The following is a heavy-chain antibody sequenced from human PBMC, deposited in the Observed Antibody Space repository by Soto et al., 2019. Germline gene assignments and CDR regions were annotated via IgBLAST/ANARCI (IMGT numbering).Heavy chain of an antibody. Sequence: GGSLRLSCAASGFTFSDYYMSWIRQAPGKGLEGVSYISSSGSNIYYADSVKGRFTISRDNAKNSLYLQMNSLRAGDTAVYYCARDQVSKPSDSYYDFWSGYYRSGYYYYGMDVWGQGTTVTVSS. V-gene: IGHV3-11*01. CDR1: GFTFSDYY. CDR2: ISSSGSNI. J-gene: IGHJ6*02. D-gene: IGHD3-3*01. CDR3: ARDQVSKPSDSYYDFWSGYYRSGYYYYGMDV.